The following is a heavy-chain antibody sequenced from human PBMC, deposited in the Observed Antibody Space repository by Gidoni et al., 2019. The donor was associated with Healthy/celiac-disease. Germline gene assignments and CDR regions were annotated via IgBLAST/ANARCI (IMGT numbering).Heavy chain of an antibody. Sequence: QVQLVQSGAEVKKPGSSVKVSCKASGGTFSSYPIRWVRQAPGQGLEWMGGIIPIFGTANYAQKFQGRVTITADESTSTAYMELSSLRSEDTAVYYCARGRCSGGSCYSVGLFGMDVWGQGTTVTVSS. D-gene: IGHD2-15*01. CDR3: ARGRCSGGSCYSVGLFGMDV. CDR2: IIPIFGTA. CDR1: GGTFSSYP. V-gene: IGHV1-69*01. J-gene: IGHJ6*02.